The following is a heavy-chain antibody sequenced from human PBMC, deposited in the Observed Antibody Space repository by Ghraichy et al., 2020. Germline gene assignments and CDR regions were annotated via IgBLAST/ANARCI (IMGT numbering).Heavy chain of an antibody. CDR1: GFTFDDYA. J-gene: IGHJ6*02. CDR2: ISWNSGSI. Sequence: GGSLRLSSAASGFTFDDYAMHWVRQAPGKGLEWVSGISWNSGSIGYADSVKGRFTISRDSAKNSLYLQMNSLRAEDTALYYCAKALRGYSYGFSYGMDVWGQGTTVTVSS. V-gene: IGHV3-9*01. CDR3: AKALRGYSYGFSYGMDV. D-gene: IGHD5-18*01.